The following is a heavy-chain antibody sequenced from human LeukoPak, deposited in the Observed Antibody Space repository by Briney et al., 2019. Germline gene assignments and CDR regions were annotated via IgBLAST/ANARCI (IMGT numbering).Heavy chain of an antibody. V-gene: IGHV1-46*01. Sequence: ASVKVSCKASGYTFTSYYMHWVRQAPGQGLEWMGIINPSGGSTSYAQKFQGRVTMTRDTSTSTVYMELSSLRSEDTAVYYCAREGYYYDSSGYSPYFDYWGQGTLVTVSS. J-gene: IGHJ4*02. CDR3: AREGYYYDSSGYSPYFDY. CDR2: INPSGGST. D-gene: IGHD3-22*01. CDR1: GYTFTSYY.